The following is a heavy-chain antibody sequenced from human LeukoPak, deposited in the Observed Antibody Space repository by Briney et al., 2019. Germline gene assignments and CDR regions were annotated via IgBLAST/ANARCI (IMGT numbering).Heavy chain of an antibody. J-gene: IGHJ5*02. V-gene: IGHV3-74*01. CDR2: INSDGSTT. CDR1: GFTFSSYW. Sequence: GRSLRLSCVASGFTFSSYWMHWVRQAPGKGLVWVSRINSDGSTTTYADSVKGRFTISRDNAKNTLYLQMNSLRAEDTAIYYCAILTGIAAAAWGQGTLVTVSS. D-gene: IGHD6-13*01. CDR3: AILTGIAAAA.